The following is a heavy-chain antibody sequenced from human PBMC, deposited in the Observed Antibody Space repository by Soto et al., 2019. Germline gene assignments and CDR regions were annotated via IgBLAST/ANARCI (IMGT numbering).Heavy chain of an antibody. CDR2: ASTDGQKK. D-gene: IGHD2-15*01. J-gene: IGHJ4*02. V-gene: IGHV3-30*04. CDR1: GFTYITSG. CDR3: AREGYSSGWGGVLDY. Sequence: VQLMESGGGVVQPGTSLRLSCTASGFTYITSGIHWVRQAPGKGLEWVAVASTDGQKKDYATSVRGRFTISRDNSKNTLFLQMDSLRGDDTAVYYCAREGYSSGWGGVLDYWGRGIMVAVSS.